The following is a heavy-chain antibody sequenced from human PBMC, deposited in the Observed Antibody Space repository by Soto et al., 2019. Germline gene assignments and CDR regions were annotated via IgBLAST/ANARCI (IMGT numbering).Heavy chain of an antibody. CDR2: VHYSGST. J-gene: IGHJ4*02. CDR1: GGSISSYY. V-gene: IGHV4-59*01. D-gene: IGHD2-2*01. CDR3: ARVRAYYCSSTSCDNPYFDY. Sequence: SETLSLTCTVSGGSISSYYWSWIRQPPGKGLEWLGYVHYSGSTNYNPSLKSRVTISVDTSKNQLSLKLSSVTAADTAVYYCARVRAYYCSSTSCDNPYFDYWGQGTLVTVSS.